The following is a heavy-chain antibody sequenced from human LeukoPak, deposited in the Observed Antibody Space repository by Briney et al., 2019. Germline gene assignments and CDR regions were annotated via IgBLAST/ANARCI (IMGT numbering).Heavy chain of an antibody. J-gene: IGHJ4*02. CDR3: ARGFDSSGYYSFDY. CDR1: GYTFTGYY. V-gene: IGHV1-2*02. CDR2: INPNSGGT. D-gene: IGHD3-22*01. Sequence: ASVKVSCKASGYTFTGYYIHWVRQAPGHGLEWMGWINPNSGGTNYAQNFQGRVTMTSDTSISTAYMELSRLRSDDTAVYYCARGFDSSGYYSFDYWGQGTLVTVSS.